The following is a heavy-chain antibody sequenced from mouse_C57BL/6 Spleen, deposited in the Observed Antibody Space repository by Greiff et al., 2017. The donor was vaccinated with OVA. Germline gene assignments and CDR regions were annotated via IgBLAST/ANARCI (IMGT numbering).Heavy chain of an antibody. CDR3: ARGRDADYFDY. J-gene: IGHJ2*01. CDR1: GFSLTSYG. V-gene: IGHV2-2*01. Sequence: QVQLQQSGPGLVQPSQSLSITCTVSGFSLTSYGVHWVRQSPGKGLEWLGVIWSGGSTDYNAAFISRLSISKDNSKSQVFFKMNSLRDDDTAIYYCARGRDADYFDYWGQGTTLTVSS. CDR2: IWSGGST.